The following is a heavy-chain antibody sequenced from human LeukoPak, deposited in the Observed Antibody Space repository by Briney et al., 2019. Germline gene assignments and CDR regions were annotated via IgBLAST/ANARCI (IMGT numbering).Heavy chain of an antibody. J-gene: IGHJ1*01. D-gene: IGHD4-17*01. Sequence: ASVKVSCKASGYTFTSYGISWVRQAPGQGLEWMGWISAYNGNTNYAQKLQGRVTMTTDTSTSTAYMELRSLRSDDTAVYYCARDLIYGDYVVYFQHWGQGTLVTVSS. CDR3: ARDLIYGDYVVYFQH. CDR1: GYTFTSYG. CDR2: ISAYNGNT. V-gene: IGHV1-18*01.